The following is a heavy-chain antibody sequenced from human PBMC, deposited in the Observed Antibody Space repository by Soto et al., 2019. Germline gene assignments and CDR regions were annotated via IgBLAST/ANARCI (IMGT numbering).Heavy chain of an antibody. CDR1: GFTFSSYA. D-gene: IGHD2-15*01. CDR2: ISGSGGST. Sequence: PGGSLRLSCAASGFTFSSYAMSWVRQAPGKGLEWVSAISGSGGSTYYADSVKGRFTISRDNSKNTLYLQMNSLRAEDTAVYYCAKDKTPAPDIVVVVAATGWFDPWGQGTLVTVSS. J-gene: IGHJ5*02. CDR3: AKDKTPAPDIVVVVAATGWFDP. V-gene: IGHV3-23*01.